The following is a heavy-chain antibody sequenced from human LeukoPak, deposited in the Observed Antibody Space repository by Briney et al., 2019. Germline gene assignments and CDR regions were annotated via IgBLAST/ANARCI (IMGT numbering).Heavy chain of an antibody. CDR2: IYYSGST. CDR1: GGSISSSSYY. D-gene: IGHD3-3*01. V-gene: IGHV4-39*01. CDR3: ARGSYYDFWSGYYTGYFDY. J-gene: IGHJ4*02. Sequence: SETLSLTCTVSGGSISSSSYYWGWIRQPPGTGLEWIGSIYYSGSTYYNPPLKSRVTISVDTSKNQFSLKLSSVTAADTAVYYCARGSYYDFWSGYYTGYFDYWGQGTLVTVSS.